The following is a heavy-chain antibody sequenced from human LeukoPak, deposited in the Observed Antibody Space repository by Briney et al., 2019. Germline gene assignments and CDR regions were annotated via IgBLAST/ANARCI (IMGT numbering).Heavy chain of an antibody. CDR1: GFTFSSYG. D-gene: IGHD3-16*01. J-gene: IGHJ4*02. Sequence: GGSLRLSCAASGFTFSSYGMTWVRQAPGKGLEWVSYISSSSSTIYYADSVKGRITISRDNSMNTLYLQMNSLRAEDTAVYYCAKVRWGSDNALDSWGQGTLVTGSS. CDR2: ISSSSSTI. CDR3: AKVRWGSDNALDS. V-gene: IGHV3-48*01.